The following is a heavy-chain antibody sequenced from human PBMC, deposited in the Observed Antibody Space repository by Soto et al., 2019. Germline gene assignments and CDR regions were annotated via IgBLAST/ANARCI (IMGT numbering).Heavy chain of an antibody. V-gene: IGHV1-24*01. Sequence: ASVKVSCKVSGYTLTELSMHWVRQAPGKGLEWMGGFDPEDGETIYAQKFQGRVTMTEDTSTDTAYMELNSLRSEDTAVYYCATYDFWSGYRTNWFDPWGQGTQVTVSS. CDR1: GYTLTELS. D-gene: IGHD3-3*01. J-gene: IGHJ5*02. CDR2: FDPEDGET. CDR3: ATYDFWSGYRTNWFDP.